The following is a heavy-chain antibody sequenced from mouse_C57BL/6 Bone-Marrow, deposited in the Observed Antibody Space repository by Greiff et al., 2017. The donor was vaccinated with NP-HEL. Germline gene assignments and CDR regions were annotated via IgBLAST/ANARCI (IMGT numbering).Heavy chain of an antibody. D-gene: IGHD1-1*01. J-gene: IGHJ1*03. Sequence: VQLQQSGAELVRPGTSVKVSCKASGYAFTNYLIEWVKQRPGQGLEWIGVINPGSGGTNYNEKLKGKATLTADKSSSTAYMQLSSLTSEDSAVYFCARNLPLAPYYGSSYWYFDVWGTGTTVTVSS. V-gene: IGHV1-54*01. CDR1: GYAFTNYL. CDR2: INPGSGGT. CDR3: ARNLPLAPYYGSSYWYFDV.